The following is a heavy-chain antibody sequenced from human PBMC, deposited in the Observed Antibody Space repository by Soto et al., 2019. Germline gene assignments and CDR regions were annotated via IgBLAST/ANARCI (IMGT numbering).Heavy chain of an antibody. CDR3: ARAHGPYYDSSYYGLARNYFDY. J-gene: IGHJ4*02. D-gene: IGHD3-22*01. CDR1: GFTFSSHA. V-gene: IGHV3-30-3*01. Sequence: GGSLRLSCAATGFTFSSHAMNWVRQAPGKGLEWVSVISFDGTNKYYAESVRGRYSISRDNSKKVLYLDMNSLRPDDTAIYYCARAHGPYYDSSYYGLARNYFDYWGQGALVTVSS. CDR2: ISFDGTNK.